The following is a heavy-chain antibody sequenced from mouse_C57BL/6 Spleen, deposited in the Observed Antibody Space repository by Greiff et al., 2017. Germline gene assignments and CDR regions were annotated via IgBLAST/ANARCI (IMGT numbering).Heavy chain of an antibody. V-gene: IGHV2-9-1*01. CDR2: IWTGGGT. J-gene: IGHJ4*01. D-gene: IGHD1-1*01. Sequence: VKLVESGPGLVAPSQSLSIPCTVSGFSLTSYAISWVRQPPGKGLEWLGVIWTGGGTNYNSALKSRLIISKDNSKSQVFLKMNSLQTDDTARYYCARDSYYGSSHYYAMDYWGQGTSVTVSS. CDR1: GFSLTSYA. CDR3: ARDSYYGSSHYYAMDY.